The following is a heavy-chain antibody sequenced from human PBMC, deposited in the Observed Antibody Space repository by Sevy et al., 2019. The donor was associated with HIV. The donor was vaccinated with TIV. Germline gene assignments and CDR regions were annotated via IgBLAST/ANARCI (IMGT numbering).Heavy chain of an antibody. V-gene: IGHV4-34*01. D-gene: IGHD2-21*01. J-gene: IGHJ4*02. CDR2: INHSDST. CDR1: GGSFSSYY. CDR3: SGESCGVCCTFDY. Sequence: SETLSLTCTVYGGSFSSYYWSWIRQPPGKGLVWIGEINHSDSTNYNPSLKSRVTISVDTSKNQFSLKLHSVTAADAAVYYCSGESCGVCCTFDYWGQGTLVTVSS.